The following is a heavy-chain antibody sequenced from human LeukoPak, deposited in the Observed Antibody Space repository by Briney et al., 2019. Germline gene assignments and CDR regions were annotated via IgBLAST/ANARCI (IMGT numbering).Heavy chain of an antibody. Sequence: GASVKVSCKVSGYTLTELSMHWVRQAPGQGLEWMGIINPSGGSTSYAQKFQGRVTMTRDMSTSTVYMELSSLRSEDTAVYYCARVDYYFDYWGQGTLVTVSS. CDR3: ARVDYYFDY. J-gene: IGHJ4*02. CDR1: GYTLTELS. V-gene: IGHV1-46*01. CDR2: INPSGGST.